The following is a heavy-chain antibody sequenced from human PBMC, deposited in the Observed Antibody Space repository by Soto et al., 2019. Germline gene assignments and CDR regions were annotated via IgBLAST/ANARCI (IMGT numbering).Heavy chain of an antibody. D-gene: IGHD2-15*01. CDR2: IYYSGSV. CDR1: GGSIVSSGYY. Sequence: QVQLQESGPGLVKPSQTLSLTCIVSGGSIVSSGYYWNWIRQHPGKGLEWIGYIYYSGSVYYNPSRKSRLTISVDTSKNQFSLKLSSVTAADTAVYYCARSTRYHLDYWGQGTLVTVSS. V-gene: IGHV4-31*03. J-gene: IGHJ4*02. CDR3: ARSTRYHLDY.